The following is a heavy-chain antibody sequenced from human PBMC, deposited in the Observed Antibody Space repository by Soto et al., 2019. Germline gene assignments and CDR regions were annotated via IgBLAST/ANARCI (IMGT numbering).Heavy chain of an antibody. CDR1: GDIFTNYW. V-gene: IGHV5-51*01. CDR2: INPADSDT. CDR3: VRPDSTGYYYH. Sequence: PGESLKISCKGSGDIFTNYWIGWVRQIPGKGLEWMGIINPADSDTRYSPSFQGQVTVSVDKSISTAYLHRGSLKASDTAMYYCVRPDSTGYYYHWGQGTPVTVSS. J-gene: IGHJ5*02. D-gene: IGHD3-9*01.